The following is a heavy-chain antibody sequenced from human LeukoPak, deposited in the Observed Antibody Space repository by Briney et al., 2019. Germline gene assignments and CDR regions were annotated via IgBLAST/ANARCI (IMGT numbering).Heavy chain of an antibody. CDR1: GFTFSTYV. J-gene: IGHJ4*02. CDR2: ISSPADKK. Sequence: GGSLRLSCAASGFTFSTYVMAWVRQAPGKGLERVSGISSPADKKYHADLVRDPFTISRDNSKDTLYLHLNSLRVDGTAVYYWARAPSHRGFDYWGQGSLVTVSS. CDR3: ARAPSHRGFDY. V-gene: IGHV3-23*01.